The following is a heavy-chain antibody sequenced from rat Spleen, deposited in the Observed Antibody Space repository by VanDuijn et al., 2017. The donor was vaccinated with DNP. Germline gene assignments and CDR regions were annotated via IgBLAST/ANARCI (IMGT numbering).Heavy chain of an antibody. CDR2: ISTNGDSS. J-gene: IGHJ2*01. D-gene: IGHD1-6*01. CDR3: TRDTGDYYSALFDY. CDR1: GFTFSTFP. V-gene: IGHV5-46*01. Sequence: EVQLVESGGGLVQPGRSLKLSCAASGFTFSTFPMAWVRQSPTKGLEWLATISTNGDSSFYRDSVKGRFTVSRDNAKSTLYLQMNSLRSEDTATYYCTRDTGDYYSALFDYWGQGVMVTVSS.